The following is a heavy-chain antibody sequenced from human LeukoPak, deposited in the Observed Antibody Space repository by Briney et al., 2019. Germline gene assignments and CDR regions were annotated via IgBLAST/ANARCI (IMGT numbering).Heavy chain of an antibody. CDR2: ISGSGGST. CDR3: AKTPVVPAAISGRVGPGVYYYYYYMDV. CDR1: GFTFSSYA. D-gene: IGHD2-2*02. J-gene: IGHJ6*03. V-gene: IGHV3-23*01. Sequence: GGSLRLSCAASGFTFSSYAMSWVRQAPGNGLEWVSAISGSGGSTYYADSVKGRFTISRDNSKNTLYLQMNSLRAEDTAVYYCAKTPVVPAAISGRVGPGVYYYYYYMDVWGKGTTVTVSS.